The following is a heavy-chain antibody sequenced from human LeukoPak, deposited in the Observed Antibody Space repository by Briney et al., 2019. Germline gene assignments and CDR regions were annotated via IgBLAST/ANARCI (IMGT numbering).Heavy chain of an antibody. Sequence: GGSLRLSCAASGFSFSSYWMHWVRQAPGKGLVWVSRISSDGSIINYADSVKGRFTISRDNAKNTLYLESNSLRAEDTAVYYCARPAVAGLRAGGYDYWGQGTLVTVSS. CDR1: GFSFSSYW. D-gene: IGHD6-19*01. J-gene: IGHJ4*02. CDR3: ARPAVAGLRAGGYDY. V-gene: IGHV3-74*01. CDR2: ISSDGSII.